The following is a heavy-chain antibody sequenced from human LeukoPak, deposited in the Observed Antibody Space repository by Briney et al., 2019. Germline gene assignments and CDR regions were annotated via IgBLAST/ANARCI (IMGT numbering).Heavy chain of an antibody. Sequence: SQTLSLTCAISGDSVSINSAAWNWIRQSPARGLEWLGRTYYRSKWYNDDAVSVKSQITINPDTSKNHFSLQLNSVTPEDTAVYYCARVNTNWGSEYFDYWGQGTLVTVSS. J-gene: IGHJ4*02. D-gene: IGHD7-27*01. CDR3: ARVNTNWGSEYFDY. V-gene: IGHV6-1*01. CDR1: GDSVSINSAA. CDR2: TYYRSKWYN.